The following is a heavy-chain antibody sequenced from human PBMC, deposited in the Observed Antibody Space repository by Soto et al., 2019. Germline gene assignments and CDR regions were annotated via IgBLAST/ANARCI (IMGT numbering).Heavy chain of an antibody. J-gene: IGHJ4*02. CDR1: GASIRRTGFH. D-gene: IGHD3-10*01. CDR2: IYEGETT. V-gene: IGHV4-39*01. Sequence: QLQLQESGPGLVKPSETLSLTCAVSGASIRRTGFHWGWIRQPPGQGLEWIGSIYEGETTFYNSSLKSRVTLSADTSENHFSLKLSSVTAADTAVYYSARRGSGHTFDYWGQGTLVTVSS. CDR3: ARRGSGHTFDY.